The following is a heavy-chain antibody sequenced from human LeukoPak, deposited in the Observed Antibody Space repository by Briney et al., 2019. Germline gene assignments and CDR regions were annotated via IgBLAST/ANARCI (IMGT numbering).Heavy chain of an antibody. CDR2: INWNGGST. D-gene: IGHD4-17*01. Sequence: GGSLRLSCVASGFTFSSYSMDWVRQAPGKGLEWVSGINWNGGSTGYADSVKGRFTISRDNAKNSLYLQMNSLRAEDTALYHCARAGEGDYGDYYYYYMDVWGKGTTVTVSS. V-gene: IGHV3-20*01. CDR1: GFTFSSYS. CDR3: ARAGEGDYGDYYYYYMDV. J-gene: IGHJ6*03.